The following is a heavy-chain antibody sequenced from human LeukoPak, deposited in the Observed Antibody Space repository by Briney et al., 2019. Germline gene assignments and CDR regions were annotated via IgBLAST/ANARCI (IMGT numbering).Heavy chain of an antibody. CDR3: ARDGGGYDAFDI. CDR2: IIPIFGTA. Sequence: AASVKVSCKASGGTFSSYAISWVRQAPGQGLEWMGGIIPIFGTANYAQKFQGRVTITTDESTSTAYMELSSLRSEDTAVYYCARDGGGYDAFDIWGQGTMVTVSS. D-gene: IGHD3-22*01. V-gene: IGHV1-69*05. J-gene: IGHJ3*02. CDR1: GGTFSSYA.